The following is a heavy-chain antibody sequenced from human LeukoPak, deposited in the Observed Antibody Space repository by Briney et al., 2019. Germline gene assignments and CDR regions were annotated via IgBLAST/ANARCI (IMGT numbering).Heavy chain of an antibody. V-gene: IGHV3-53*01. CDR2: IYSGGTT. D-gene: IGHD6-19*01. CDR1: GFIVSNNY. J-gene: IGHJ4*02. CDR3: ARGKEKWLDHFDY. Sequence: GGSLRLSCAASGFIVSNNYMSWVRQAPGKGLEWVSVIYSGGTTYYADSVKGRFTMSRDNAKNSLYQQMDSLRDEDTAVYYCARGKEKWLDHFDYWGQGSLVTVSS.